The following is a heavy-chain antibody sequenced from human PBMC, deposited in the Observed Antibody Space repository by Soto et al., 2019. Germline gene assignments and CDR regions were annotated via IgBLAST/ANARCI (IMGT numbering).Heavy chain of an antibody. CDR1: VFTFISYS. V-gene: IGHV3-48*02. D-gene: IGHD6-13*01. J-gene: IGHJ5*02. CDR3: ARDLYSSSWYRNWFDP. Sequence: GSLRLSCAASVFTFISYSMNWVRQGPGKGLEWVSYISSSSSTIYYADSVKGRFTISRDNAKNSLYLQMNSLRDEDTAVYYCARDLYSSSWYRNWFDPWGQGTLVTVSS. CDR2: ISSSSSTI.